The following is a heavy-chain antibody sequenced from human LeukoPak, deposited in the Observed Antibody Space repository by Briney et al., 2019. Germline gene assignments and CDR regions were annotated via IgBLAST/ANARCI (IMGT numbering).Heavy chain of an antibody. J-gene: IGHJ4*02. V-gene: IGHV4-61*02. D-gene: IGHD3-10*01. CDR1: GGSISRGSYY. CDR3: ARQTFGDLYFDS. Sequence: SQTLSLTCIVSGGSISRGSYYWNWIRQPAGKGLEWMGRIYNSGSTNYSPSLKSRVTISTDMSKNQLSLQLSSVTAADTAVYYCARQTFGDLYFDSWGQGTPLIVSS. CDR2: IYNSGST.